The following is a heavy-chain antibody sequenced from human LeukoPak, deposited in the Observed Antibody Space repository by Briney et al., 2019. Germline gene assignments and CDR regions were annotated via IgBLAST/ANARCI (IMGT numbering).Heavy chain of an antibody. CDR1: GGSFSGYY. V-gene: IGHV4-34*01. Sequence: NPSETLSLTCAVYGGSFSGYYWSWIRQPPGKGLEWIGEINHSGSTNYNPSLKSRVTISVDTSKNQFSLKLSSVTAADTAVYYCARDLAFSSGWTGPWFDPWGQGTLVTVSS. J-gene: IGHJ5*02. D-gene: IGHD6-19*01. CDR3: ARDLAFSSGWTGPWFDP. CDR2: INHSGST.